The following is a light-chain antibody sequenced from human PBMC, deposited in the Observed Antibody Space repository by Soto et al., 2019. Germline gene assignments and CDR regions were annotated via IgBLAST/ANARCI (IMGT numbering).Light chain of an antibody. V-gene: IGKV3-11*01. CDR2: DAS. CDR3: QQRYVWLT. CDR1: QSISTY. Sequence: IVLTQSPATLSLSPGERATLSCRAGQSISTYLAWYQQKSGQAPRLLIYDASNRATGTPARFSGSGSGTDFTLTISSVEHEDSAVYYCQQRYVWLTFGGGTKVEIK. J-gene: IGKJ4*01.